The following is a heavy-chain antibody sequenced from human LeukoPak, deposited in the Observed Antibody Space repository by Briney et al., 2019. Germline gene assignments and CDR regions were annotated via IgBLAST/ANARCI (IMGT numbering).Heavy chain of an antibody. D-gene: IGHD6-13*01. CDR1: GYIFTTNW. J-gene: IGHJ4*02. Sequence: GESLKISRKGSGYIFTTNWIGWVRQMPGKGLEWVAIIYPGDSNVKYSPSFQGQVTTSADKSISTAYLQWSSLKASDTAMYYCARHVRVDLSSWYYFDYWGQGTLVTVSS. CDR2: IYPGDSNV. V-gene: IGHV5-51*01. CDR3: ARHVRVDLSSWYYFDY.